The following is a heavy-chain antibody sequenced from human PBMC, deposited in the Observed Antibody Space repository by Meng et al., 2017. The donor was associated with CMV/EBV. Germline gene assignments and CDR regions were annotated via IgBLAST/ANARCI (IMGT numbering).Heavy chain of an antibody. CDR1: GFTFRSHE. V-gene: IGHV3-48*03. Sequence: GGSLRLSCAASGFTFRSHEMNWVRQAPGKGLEWISYTSVPVNIIYYADSVKGRFTISRDNAKNSLYLQMDSLRAEDTAVYYCTRSVVMDVWGQGTTVTVSS. CDR2: TSVPVNII. CDR3: TRSVVMDV. D-gene: IGHD6-6*01. J-gene: IGHJ6*02.